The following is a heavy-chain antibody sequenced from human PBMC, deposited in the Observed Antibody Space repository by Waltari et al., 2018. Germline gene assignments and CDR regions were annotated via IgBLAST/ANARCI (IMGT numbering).Heavy chain of an antibody. Sequence: QVQLQESGPGLVKPSETLSLTCAVSGYSISSGYYWGWIRQPPGKGLEWIGSIYHSGSTYDNPSLKSRVTRSVDTSKNQFSLKLSSVTAADTAVYYCARRGGAGGDPWGQGTLVTVSS. J-gene: IGHJ5*02. V-gene: IGHV4-38-2*01. CDR1: GYSISSGYY. CDR2: IYHSGST. CDR3: ARRGGAGGDP. D-gene: IGHD2-8*02.